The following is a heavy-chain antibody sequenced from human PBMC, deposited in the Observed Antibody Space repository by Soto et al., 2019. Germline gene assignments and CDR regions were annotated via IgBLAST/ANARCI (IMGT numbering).Heavy chain of an antibody. CDR1: GYTFTSYG. D-gene: IGHD3-16*02. V-gene: IGHV1-18*01. J-gene: IGHJ4*02. CDR2: ISAYNGNT. CDR3: AREGGYYDYVWGSYQYYFDY. Sequence: ASVKVSCKASGYTFTSYGISWVRQAPGQGLEWMGWISAYNGNTNYAQKLQGRVTMTTDTSTSTAYMELRSLRSDDTAVYYCAREGGYYDYVWGSYQYYFDYWGQGTLVTVSS.